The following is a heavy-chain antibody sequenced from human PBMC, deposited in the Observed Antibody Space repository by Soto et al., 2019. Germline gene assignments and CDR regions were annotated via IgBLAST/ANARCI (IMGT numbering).Heavy chain of an antibody. J-gene: IGHJ6*02. CDR2: IDPSDSYT. V-gene: IGHV5-10-1*01. Sequence: ESLKISCKGSGYSFTSYWISWVRQMPGKGLEWMGRIDPSDSYTNYSPSFQGHVTISADKSISTAYLQWSSLKASDTAMYYCARRCSSTSCSQPRDYYYYGMDVWGQGTTVTVSS. CDR3: ARRCSSTSCSQPRDYYYYGMDV. CDR1: GYSFTSYW. D-gene: IGHD2-2*01.